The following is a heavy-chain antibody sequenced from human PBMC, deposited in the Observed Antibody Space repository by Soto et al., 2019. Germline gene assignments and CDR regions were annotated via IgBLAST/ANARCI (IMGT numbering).Heavy chain of an antibody. CDR3: ARDYMVRGVMRYFDP. D-gene: IGHD3-10*01. V-gene: IGHV4-30-2*01. CDR1: GGSISSGGYS. CDR2: IYHSGST. J-gene: IGHJ5*02. Sequence: PSETLSLTCAVSGGSISSGGYSWSWIRQPPGKGLEWIGYIYHSGSTYYNPSLKSRVTISVDKSKNQFSLKLSSVTAADTAVYYCARDYMVRGVMRYFDPWGQGIQVTVSS.